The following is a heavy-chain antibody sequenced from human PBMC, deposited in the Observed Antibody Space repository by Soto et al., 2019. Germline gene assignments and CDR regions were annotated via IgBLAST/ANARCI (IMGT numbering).Heavy chain of an antibody. Sequence: SETLSLTCTVSGGSVSSGSYYWSWIRQPPGKGLEWIGYIYYSGSTNYNPSLKSRVTISVDTSKNQFSLKLSSVTAADTAVYYCARGGYSSSWALTHFDFWGQGTLVTVSS. CDR2: IYYSGST. CDR1: GGSVSSGSYY. CDR3: ARGGYSSSWALTHFDF. D-gene: IGHD6-13*01. J-gene: IGHJ4*02. V-gene: IGHV4-61*01.